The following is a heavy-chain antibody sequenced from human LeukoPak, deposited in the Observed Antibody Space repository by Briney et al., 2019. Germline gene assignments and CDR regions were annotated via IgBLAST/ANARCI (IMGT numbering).Heavy chain of an antibody. J-gene: IGHJ4*02. CDR1: GGSISSSSYY. CDR3: ARDPGYYYDSSGYYLFDY. D-gene: IGHD3-22*01. V-gene: IGHV4-39*07. CDR2: IYYSGST. Sequence: SETLSLTCTVSGGSISSSSYYWGWIRQPPGKGLEWIGSIYYSGSTYYNPSLKSRVTISVDTSKNQFSLKLSSVTAADTAVYYCARDPGYYYDSSGYYLFDYWGQGTLVTVSS.